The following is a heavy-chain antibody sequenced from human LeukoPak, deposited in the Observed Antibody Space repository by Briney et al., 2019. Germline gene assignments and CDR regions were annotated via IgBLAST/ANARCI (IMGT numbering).Heavy chain of an antibody. J-gene: IGHJ4*02. Sequence: ASVTVSCTASGGTFSSYAISWVRQAPGQGLEWMGGIIPIFGTANYAQKFQGRVTITADESTSTAYMELSSLRSEDTAVYYCARKADKYYYDSSGLLFDYWGQGTLVTVSS. CDR1: GGTFSSYA. CDR2: IIPIFGTA. D-gene: IGHD3-22*01. V-gene: IGHV1-69*13. CDR3: ARKADKYYYDSSGLLFDY.